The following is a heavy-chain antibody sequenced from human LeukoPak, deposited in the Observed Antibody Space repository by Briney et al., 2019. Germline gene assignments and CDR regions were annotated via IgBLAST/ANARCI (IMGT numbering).Heavy chain of an antibody. CDR2: IRYDGSNK. D-gene: IGHD4-23*01. V-gene: IGHV3-30*02. CDR3: AKRRPYGGNSIDYFQH. Sequence: GGSLRLSCAASGFTLSSYGMHWVRQAPGKGLEWVAFIRYDGSNKYYADSVKGRFTISRDNSKNTLYLQMNSLRAEDTAVYYCAKRRPYGGNSIDYFQHWGQGTLVTVSS. CDR1: GFTLSSYG. J-gene: IGHJ1*01.